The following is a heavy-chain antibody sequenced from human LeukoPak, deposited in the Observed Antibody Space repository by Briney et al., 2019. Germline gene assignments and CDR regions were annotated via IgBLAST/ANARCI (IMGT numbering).Heavy chain of an antibody. D-gene: IGHD5-12*01. CDR1: GFTFGDYA. CDR3: ARDLFSGGYSTHAFDI. V-gene: IGHV3-11*01. J-gene: IGHJ3*02. CDR2: ISSSGSTI. Sequence: PGRSLRLSCTASGFTFGDYAMSWIRQAPGKGLEWVSYISSSGSTIYYADSVKGRFTISRDNAKNSLYLQMNSLRAEDTAVYYCARDLFSGGYSTHAFDIWGQGTMVTVSS.